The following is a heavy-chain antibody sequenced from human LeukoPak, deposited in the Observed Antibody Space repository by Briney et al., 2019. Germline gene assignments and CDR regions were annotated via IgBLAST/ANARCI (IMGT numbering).Heavy chain of an antibody. CDR3: ATIDFGGNFN. CDR2: INHSGST. J-gene: IGHJ4*02. V-gene: IGHV4-39*07. D-gene: IGHD4-23*01. CDR1: GGSISSSRYY. Sequence: SETLSLTCTVSGGSISSSRYYWGWIRQPPGKGLEYIGEINHSGSTNYNPSLKSRVTISVDTSKNQFSLKLNSVTAADTAVYYCATIDFGGNFNLGRGTLVTVSS.